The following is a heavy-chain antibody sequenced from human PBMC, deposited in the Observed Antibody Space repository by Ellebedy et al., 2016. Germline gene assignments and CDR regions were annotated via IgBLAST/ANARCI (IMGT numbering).Heavy chain of an antibody. Sequence: GESLKISXAASGFTFSSYSMNWVRQAPGKGLEWVSSISSSSSYIYYADSVKGRLTISRDNAKNSLYLQMNSLRAEDTAVYYCARVGITMVRGVDYWGQGTLVTVSS. J-gene: IGHJ4*02. D-gene: IGHD3-10*01. CDR2: ISSSSSYI. CDR1: GFTFSSYS. V-gene: IGHV3-21*01. CDR3: ARVGITMVRGVDY.